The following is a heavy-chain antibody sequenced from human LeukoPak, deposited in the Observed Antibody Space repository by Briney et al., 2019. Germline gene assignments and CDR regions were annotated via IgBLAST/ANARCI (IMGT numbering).Heavy chain of an antibody. CDR3: ARDTYSSCVSCLRDY. J-gene: IGHJ4*02. V-gene: IGHV3-20*01. D-gene: IGHD2-15*01. CDR1: GLAFDDYG. CDR2: FNWMGLST. Sequence: GGSRRLSGAASGLAFDDYGMSWVRKAPGKALEWVSGFNWMGLSTGSAGSVKGRLPTYRDNATNSLSLNMTSLRAEHPASFNCARDTYSSCVSCLRDYWGQGTLDSVSS.